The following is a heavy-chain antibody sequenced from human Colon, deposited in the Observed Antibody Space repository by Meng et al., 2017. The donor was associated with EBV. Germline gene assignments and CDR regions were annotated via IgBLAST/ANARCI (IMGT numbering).Heavy chain of an antibody. V-gene: IGHV3-23*04. CDR3: ATALY. CDR1: GFTFSSSA. J-gene: IGHJ4*02. Sequence: VELVGSGGGCVQPGGFLRLPCSASGFTFSSSAFSWGRQAPGRGLEWVSTISGSGLSTYYADSVKGRFTISRDNSKNTLYLQMNSLRAEDTALYYCATALYWGQGTLVTVSS. D-gene: IGHD2-15*01. CDR2: ISGSGLST.